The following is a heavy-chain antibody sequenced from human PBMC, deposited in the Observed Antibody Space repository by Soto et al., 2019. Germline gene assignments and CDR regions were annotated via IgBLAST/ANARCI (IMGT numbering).Heavy chain of an antibody. CDR2: ITYSGHT. J-gene: IGHJ5*02. V-gene: IGHV4-31*03. D-gene: IGHD2-2*01. Sequence: PTETLSLTCTFSGASISSAGYSWSGVRLHPGKGLERLGYITYSGHTDYNPSLRSRVSISIDTSRNQYSLKLSSVTAADTAVYYCARDRCSSTSWEGCWFGPWGQGTLVTVSS. CDR3: ARDRCSSTSWEGCWFGP. CDR1: GASISSAGYS.